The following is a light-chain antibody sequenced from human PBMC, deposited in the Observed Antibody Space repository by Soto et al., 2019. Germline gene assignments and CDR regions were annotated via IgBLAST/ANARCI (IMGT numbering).Light chain of an antibody. Sequence: EIVMTQSPATLSVSPGERATLSCRASQSVSRYLAWYQQKPGQAPRLLIYGASTRATDIPARFSGSGSGTEFTLTITSLQSEDFAVYYCQQYSDGPLITFGQGTRLEIK. J-gene: IGKJ5*01. CDR1: QSVSRY. CDR3: QQYSDGPLIT. CDR2: GAS. V-gene: IGKV3-15*01.